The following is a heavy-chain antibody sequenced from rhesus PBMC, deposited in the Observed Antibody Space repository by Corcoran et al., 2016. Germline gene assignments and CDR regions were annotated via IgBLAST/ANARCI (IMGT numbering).Heavy chain of an antibody. D-gene: IGHD4-35*01. CDR1: GYSTSSGYY. J-gene: IGHJ4*01. V-gene: IGHV4-99*01. CDR3: ARPVYGNYLFDY. CDR2: ISGSSGST. Sequence: QVQLQESGPGLVKPSETLSLTCAVSGYSTSSGYYWGWIRQPPGKGLVYIGYISGSSGSTYYNPSLKSRVTISKDTSKNQFSLKLSSVTAADTAVYYCARPVYGNYLFDYWGQGVLVTVSS.